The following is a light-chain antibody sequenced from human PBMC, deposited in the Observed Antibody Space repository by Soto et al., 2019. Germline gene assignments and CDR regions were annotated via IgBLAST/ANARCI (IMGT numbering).Light chain of an antibody. J-gene: IGLJ1*01. V-gene: IGLV2-8*01. CDR1: SSDVGGYNY. Sequence: SVLTQPPSASWSPGQSVTISCTGTSSDVGGYNYVSWYQQHPGKAPKVIIYEVSKRPSGVPDRFSGSKSGSTASLTVSGLQAEDEADYYCSSYAVTNIFVFGTGTKVTVL. CDR2: EVS. CDR3: SSYAVTNIFV.